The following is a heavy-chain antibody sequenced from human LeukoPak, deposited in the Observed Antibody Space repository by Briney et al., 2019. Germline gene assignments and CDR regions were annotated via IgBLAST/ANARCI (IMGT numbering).Heavy chain of an antibody. CDR2: ISYDGSNK. CDR1: GFTFSSYA. Sequence: GGSLRLSCAASGFTFSSYAMHWVRQAPGKGLEWVAVISYDGSNKYYADSVKGRFTISRENSKNTLYLQMNSLRAEDTAVYYCARDARVNYYDSSGPPLDYWGQGTLVTVSS. J-gene: IGHJ4*02. V-gene: IGHV3-30*01. D-gene: IGHD3-22*01. CDR3: ARDARVNYYDSSGPPLDY.